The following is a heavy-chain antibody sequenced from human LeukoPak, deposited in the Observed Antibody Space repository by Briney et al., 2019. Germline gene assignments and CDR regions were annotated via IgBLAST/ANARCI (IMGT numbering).Heavy chain of an antibody. D-gene: IGHD2-8*01. CDR1: GYTFTSNY. J-gene: IGHJ3*02. CDR3: ARQRGGQYEDGFDI. Sequence: GASVKVSCKASGYTFTSNYMHWVRQAPGQGLEWMGIINPSGGTTIYAQKFQGRVTMTRDTSTSTVYMELSSLRSEDTASYYCARQRGGQYEDGFDIWGQGAMVTVSS. CDR2: INPSGGTT. V-gene: IGHV1-46*01.